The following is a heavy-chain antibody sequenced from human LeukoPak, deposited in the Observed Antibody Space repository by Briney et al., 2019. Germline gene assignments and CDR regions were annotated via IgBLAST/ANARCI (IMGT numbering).Heavy chain of an antibody. D-gene: IGHD3-22*01. CDR1: GFTFDDYA. J-gene: IGHJ4*02. V-gene: IGHV3-9*01. Sequence: PGRSLRLSCAASGFTFDDYAMHWVRQAPGKGLEWVSGISWNSDNIGYADSVKGRFTISRDNARNSVYLQMNSLRVEDTAVYYCTSSNYYLDHWGQGSLVTVSS. CDR3: TSSNYYLDH. CDR2: ISWNSDNI.